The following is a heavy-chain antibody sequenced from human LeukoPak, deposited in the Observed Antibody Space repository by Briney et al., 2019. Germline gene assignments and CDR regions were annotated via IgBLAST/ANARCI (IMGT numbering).Heavy chain of an antibody. V-gene: IGHV4-34*01. Sequence: SETLSLTCTVSGGSISSYYWSWIRQPPGKGLEWIGEINHSGSTNYNPSLKSRVTISVDTSKNQFSLNLNSVTATDTAVYYCARGGVERYCSGGSCYGWFDPWGQGTLVTVS. CDR3: ARGGVERYCSGGSCYGWFDP. J-gene: IGHJ5*02. CDR1: GGSISSYY. CDR2: INHSGST. D-gene: IGHD2-15*01.